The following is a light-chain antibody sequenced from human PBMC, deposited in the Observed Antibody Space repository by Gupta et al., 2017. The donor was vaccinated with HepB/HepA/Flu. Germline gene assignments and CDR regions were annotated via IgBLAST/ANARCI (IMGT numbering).Light chain of an antibody. CDR1: QSISSW. CDR2: KAS. Sequence: DIQMTQSPSTLSASVGDRVTITCRASQSISSWLAWYQQKPGKAPKLLIYKASSLESGVPSRFSGSGSGTEFTLTISSLQPDDFATYYCKQYSSLWTFGQGTKVEI. J-gene: IGKJ1*01. CDR3: KQYSSLWT. V-gene: IGKV1-5*03.